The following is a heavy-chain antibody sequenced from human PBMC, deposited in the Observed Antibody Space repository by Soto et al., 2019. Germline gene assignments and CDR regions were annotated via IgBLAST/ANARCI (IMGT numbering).Heavy chain of an antibody. CDR3: ARGFGRDPIDY. J-gene: IGHJ4*02. V-gene: IGHV4-34*01. D-gene: IGHD2-21*02. CDR1: GGSFSGYY. CDR2: INHSGST. Sequence: SETLSLTCAVYGGSFSGYYWSWIRQPPGKGLEWIGEINHSGSTNYNPSLKSRVTISVDTSKNQFSLKLSSVTAADTAVYYCARGFGRDPIDYWGEGTLVTV.